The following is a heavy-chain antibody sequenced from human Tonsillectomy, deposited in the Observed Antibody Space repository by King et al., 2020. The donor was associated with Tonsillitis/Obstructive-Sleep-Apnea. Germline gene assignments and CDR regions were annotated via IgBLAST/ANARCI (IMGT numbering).Heavy chain of an antibody. CDR1: GGSISSYY. CDR2: IYYSGST. D-gene: IGHD3-3*01. CDR3: ARHWSGYPDYYYYYMDV. V-gene: IGHV4-59*08. Sequence: VQLQESGPGLVKPSETLSLTCTVSGGSISSYYWSWLRQPPGKGLEWIGYIYYSGSTNYNPSLKSRVTISVDTSKNQFSLKLSSVTAADTAVYYCARHWSGYPDYYYYYMDVWGKGTTVTVSS. J-gene: IGHJ6*03.